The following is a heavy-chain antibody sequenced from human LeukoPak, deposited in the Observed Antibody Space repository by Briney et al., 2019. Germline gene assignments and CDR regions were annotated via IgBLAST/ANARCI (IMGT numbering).Heavy chain of an antibody. D-gene: IGHD6-13*01. V-gene: IGHV1-69*13. Sequence: SVTVSCQASGGTLISYAISWVGQAPGQGLAWMGGSFPIFGTANYPQKFQGRVTITADESTSTAYMELSSLRSEDTAVYYCARDRGRRTAAGTYYYYGMDVWGKGTTVTVSS. CDR3: ARDRGRRTAAGTYYYYGMDV. J-gene: IGHJ6*04. CDR1: GGTLISYA. CDR2: SFPIFGTA.